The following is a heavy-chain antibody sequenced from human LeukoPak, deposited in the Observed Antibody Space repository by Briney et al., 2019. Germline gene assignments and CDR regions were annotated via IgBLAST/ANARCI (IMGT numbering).Heavy chain of an antibody. CDR3: VRVNYGGNSGYHFDY. Sequence: GGSLRLSCAASGFDLWRYDMSGVRHAPGKGREGVADISDGGEDTHCADSVQGRFRLSRHNSKKTLSLQLDSLRVRHGAIYHCVRVNYGGNSGYHFDYWGQGTLVIVSS. CDR2: ISDGGEDT. J-gene: IGHJ4*02. V-gene: IGHV3-23*01. CDR1: GFDLWRYD. D-gene: IGHD4-23*01.